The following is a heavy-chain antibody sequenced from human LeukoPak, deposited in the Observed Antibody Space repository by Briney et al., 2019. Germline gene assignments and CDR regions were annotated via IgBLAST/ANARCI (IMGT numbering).Heavy chain of an antibody. CDR2: ISGSGGST. J-gene: IGHJ4*02. CDR1: GFTFSSYA. V-gene: IGHV3-23*01. CDR3: AKSRRESSTSCYFDY. D-gene: IGHD2-2*01. Sequence: GGSLRLSCAASGFTFSSYAMSWVRQAPGKGLEWVSAISGSGGSTYYADSVKGRFTISRDNSKNTLYLQMNSLRAEDTAVYYCAKSRRESSTSCYFDYWGQGTLVTVSS.